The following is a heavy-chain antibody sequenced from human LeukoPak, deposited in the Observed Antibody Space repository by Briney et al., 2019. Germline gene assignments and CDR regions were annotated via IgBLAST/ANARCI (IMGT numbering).Heavy chain of an antibody. D-gene: IGHD3-10*01. Sequence: PGRSLRLSCAASGFTFSSYAMHWVRQAPGKGLEWVAVISYDGSNKYYADSVKGRFTISRDNSKNTLYLQMNSLRAEDTAVYYCARNYGSGSYLFGYWGQGTLVTVSS. V-gene: IGHV3-30*04. J-gene: IGHJ4*02. CDR2: ISYDGSNK. CDR1: GFTFSSYA. CDR3: ARNYGSGSYLFGY.